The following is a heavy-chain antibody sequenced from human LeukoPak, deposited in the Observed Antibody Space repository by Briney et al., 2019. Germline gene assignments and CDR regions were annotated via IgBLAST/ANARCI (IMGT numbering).Heavy chain of an antibody. V-gene: IGHV4-30-4*02. Sequence: SETLSLTCTVSGGSISSGDYYWSWIRQPPGKGLEWIGYIYYSGSTYYNPSLKSRVTMSLDTSKNQFSLKLNSVTAADTAVYYCTRENYFDYWGQGTPVTVSS. CDR1: GGSISSGDYY. CDR2: IYYSGST. J-gene: IGHJ4*02. CDR3: TRENYFDY.